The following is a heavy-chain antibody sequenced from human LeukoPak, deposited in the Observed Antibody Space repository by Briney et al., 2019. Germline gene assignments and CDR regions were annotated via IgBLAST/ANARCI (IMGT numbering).Heavy chain of an antibody. CDR3: ARCIAAASSDYYYYYMDV. Sequence: GGSLRLSCAASGFTFSDYYMSWIRQAPGKGLEWVSYISSSGSTIYYADSVKGRFTISRDNAKNSLYLQMNSLRAEDTAVYYCARCIAAASSDYYYYYMDVWGKGTTVTVSS. CDR1: GFTFSDYY. D-gene: IGHD6-13*01. CDR2: ISSSGSTI. J-gene: IGHJ6*03. V-gene: IGHV3-11*04.